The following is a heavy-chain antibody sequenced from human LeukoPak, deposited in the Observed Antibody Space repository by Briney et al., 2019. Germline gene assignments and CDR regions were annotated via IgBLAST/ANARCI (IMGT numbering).Heavy chain of an antibody. D-gene: IGHD2-2*01. Sequence: PGGSLRLSCAASGFTFDDYAMHWVRQAPGKGLEWVSGISWNSGSIGYADSVKGRFTISRDNAKNSLYLQMNSLRAEDTALYYCAKGIGSTSCPDYWGQGTLVTVSS. CDR2: ISWNSGSI. V-gene: IGHV3-9*01. J-gene: IGHJ4*02. CDR3: AKGIGSTSCPDY. CDR1: GFTFDDYA.